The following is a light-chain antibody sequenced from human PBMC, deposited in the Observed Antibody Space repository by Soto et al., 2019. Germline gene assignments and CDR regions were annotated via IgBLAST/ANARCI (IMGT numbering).Light chain of an antibody. CDR3: QQHNTWPIT. V-gene: IGKV3-11*01. J-gene: IGKJ5*01. CDR2: DAS. CDR1: QSVSWS. Sequence: EIVLTQSPATLSLSPGERATLSCRAGQSVSWSLDWYQQKPGQAPRLLIYDASNRATGIPARFSGTGSGTDFTLTISSLEPEDFAVYYCQQHNTWPITFGQGTRLEVK.